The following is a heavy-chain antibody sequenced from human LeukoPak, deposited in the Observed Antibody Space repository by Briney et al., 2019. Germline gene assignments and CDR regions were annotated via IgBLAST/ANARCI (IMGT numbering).Heavy chain of an antibody. J-gene: IGHJ4*02. Sequence: ASVKVSCKASGYTFTRYDLNWVRQATGQRPEWMGWMSPNSGDTGYAQKFQDRVTMTRNTSISTAYMELSSLRSDDTAVYYCARGPPNWGYDYWGAGTLVTVSS. D-gene: IGHD7-27*01. V-gene: IGHV1-8*01. CDR3: ARGPPNWGYDY. CDR1: GYTFTRYD. CDR2: MSPNSGDT.